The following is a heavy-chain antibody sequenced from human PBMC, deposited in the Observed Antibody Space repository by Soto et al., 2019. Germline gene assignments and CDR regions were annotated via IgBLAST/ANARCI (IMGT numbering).Heavy chain of an antibody. J-gene: IGHJ6*02. CDR3: AREYCSSTSCRSPYYYYYGMDV. CDR1: GYTFTGHY. Sequence: ASVKVSCKASGYTFTGHYMHWVRQAPGQGLEWMGWINPNSGGTNYAQKFQGWVTMTRDTSISTAYMELSRLRSDDTAVYYCAREYCSSTSCRSPYYYYYGMDVWGQGTTVTVSS. V-gene: IGHV1-2*04. CDR2: INPNSGGT. D-gene: IGHD2-2*01.